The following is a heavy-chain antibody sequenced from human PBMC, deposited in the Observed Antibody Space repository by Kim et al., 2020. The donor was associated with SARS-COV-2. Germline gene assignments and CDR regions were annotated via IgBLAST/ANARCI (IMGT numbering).Heavy chain of an antibody. CDR2: SKSKTSGGAK. J-gene: IGHJ4*02. CDR1: GFSFSNAW. Sequence: GGSLRLSCAVSGFSFSNAWMSWVRQAPGKGLEWVGRSKSKTSGGAKEYAEPVKGRFTISRDDSKNTLYLQMNNLRTEDTGVYYCTTLGYCNTGNCHTSWNHWGQGALVTVSS. D-gene: IGHD2-8*01. V-gene: IGHV3-15*01. CDR3: TTLGYCNTGNCHTSWNH.